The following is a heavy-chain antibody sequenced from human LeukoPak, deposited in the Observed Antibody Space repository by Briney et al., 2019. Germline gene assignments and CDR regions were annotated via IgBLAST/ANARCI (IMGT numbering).Heavy chain of an antibody. J-gene: IGHJ4*02. CDR2: IYSGGNT. CDR1: GFTVSSNY. D-gene: IGHD4-17*01. Sequence: GESLRLSCAASGFTVSSNYMSWVRQAPGKGLEWVSVIYSGGNTYYAGSVKGRFTISRDSSKNTLYLQMNSLRAEDTAVYYCAREGYGDYSFDYWGQGTLVTVFS. CDR3: AREGYGDYSFDY. V-gene: IGHV3-66*01.